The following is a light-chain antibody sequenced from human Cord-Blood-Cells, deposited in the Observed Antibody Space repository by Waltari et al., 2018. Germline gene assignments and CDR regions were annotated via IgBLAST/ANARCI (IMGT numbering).Light chain of an antibody. V-gene: IGLV2-14*01. CDR1: SSDVGGHNY. Sequence: QSALTQPASVSGSPGQSITLSCTGTSSDVGGHNYVFWYQQHPGKAPKLMIYDVSNRPSGVSNRFSGSKSGNTASLTISGLQAEDEADYYCSSYTSSSTYVVFGGGTKLTVL. CDR2: DVS. CDR3: SSYTSSSTYVV. J-gene: IGLJ2*01.